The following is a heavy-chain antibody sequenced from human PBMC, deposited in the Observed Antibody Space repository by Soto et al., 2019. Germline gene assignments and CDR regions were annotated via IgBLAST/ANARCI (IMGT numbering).Heavy chain of an antibody. CDR2: ISYDGSNK. D-gene: IGHD2-2*01. CDR1: GFTFSSYG. J-gene: IGHJ5*02. Sequence: GGSLRLSCAASGFTFSSYGMHWVRQAPGKGLEWVAVISYDGSNKYYAETVKGRITISRDNSKNTLYLQMNSLRAEDTAVYYCAKYLVYCSSTRCTPPMYNWFDPWGQGTLVTVSS. CDR3: AKYLVYCSSTRCTPPMYNWFDP. V-gene: IGHV3-30*18.